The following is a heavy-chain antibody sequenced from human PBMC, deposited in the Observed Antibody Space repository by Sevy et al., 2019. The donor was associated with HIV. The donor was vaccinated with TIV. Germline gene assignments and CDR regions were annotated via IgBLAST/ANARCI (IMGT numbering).Heavy chain of an antibody. CDR2: MNPNSGNT. CDR3: ASGVRPDSSGYPFLHSEAFDI. V-gene: IGHV1-8*01. J-gene: IGHJ3*02. D-gene: IGHD3-22*01. CDR1: GYTFTSYD. Sequence: ASVKVSCKASGYTFTSYDINWVRQATGQGLEWMGWMNPNSGNTGYAQKFQGRVTMTRNTSISTAYMELSSLRSEDTAVYYCASGVRPDSSGYPFLHSEAFDIWGQGTMVTVSS.